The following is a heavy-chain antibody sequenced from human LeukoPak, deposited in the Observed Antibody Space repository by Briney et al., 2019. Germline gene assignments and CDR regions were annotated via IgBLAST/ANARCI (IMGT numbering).Heavy chain of an antibody. V-gene: IGHV4-59*08. D-gene: IGHD3-22*01. CDR1: GGSISSYH. Sequence: SGTLSLTCTVSGGSISSYHWSWIRQPPGKGMEWIGHIENSGTSNYFPSLKSRVTILVDTSKNQLSLKLNSVTAADTAVYYCARRGSYAGSGYNVFDYWGQGALVTVS. CDR2: IENSGTS. J-gene: IGHJ4*02. CDR3: ARRGSYAGSGYNVFDY.